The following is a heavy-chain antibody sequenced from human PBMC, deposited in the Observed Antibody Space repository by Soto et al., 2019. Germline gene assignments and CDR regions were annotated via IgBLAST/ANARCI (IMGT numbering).Heavy chain of an antibody. J-gene: IGHJ6*02. CDR1: GGTFSSYT. Sequence: QVQLVQSGAEVKKPGSSVKVSCKASGGTFSSYTISWVRQAPGQGLEWMGRIIPILGIANYAQKFQGRVTITAEQSTSTAYMELSSLRSEDTAVYYCARDQAAAVDYYYGMDVWGQGTTVTVSS. V-gene: IGHV1-69*08. D-gene: IGHD6-13*01. CDR3: ARDQAAAVDYYYGMDV. CDR2: IIPILGIA.